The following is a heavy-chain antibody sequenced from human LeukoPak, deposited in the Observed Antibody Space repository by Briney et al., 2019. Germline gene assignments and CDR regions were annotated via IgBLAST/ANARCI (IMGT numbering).Heavy chain of an antibody. CDR3: ARDKWRVVPAVYYYYYYMDV. CDR1: GYTFTGYY. V-gene: IGHV1-2*02. CDR2: INPNSGGT. D-gene: IGHD2-2*01. Sequence: GASVKVSCKASGYTFTGYYMHWVRQAPGQGLEWMGWINPNSGGTNYAQKFQGRVTMTRDTSISTAYMELSRLRSDGTAVYYCARDKWRVVPAVYYYYYYMDVWGKGTTVTVSS. J-gene: IGHJ6*03.